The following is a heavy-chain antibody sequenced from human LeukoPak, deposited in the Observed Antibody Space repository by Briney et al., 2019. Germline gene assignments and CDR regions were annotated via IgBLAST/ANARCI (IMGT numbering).Heavy chain of an antibody. CDR2: IYYSGST. Sequence: SETLSLTCTVSGGSISSSSYYWGWIRQPPGKGLEWIGSIYYSGSTYYNPSLKSRVTISVDTSKNQFSLKLTSMTAADTAVLYCARQDCSITSCPFDYWGQGTLVTVSS. D-gene: IGHD2-2*01. CDR1: GGSISSSSYY. J-gene: IGHJ4*02. CDR3: ARQDCSITSCPFDY. V-gene: IGHV4-39*01.